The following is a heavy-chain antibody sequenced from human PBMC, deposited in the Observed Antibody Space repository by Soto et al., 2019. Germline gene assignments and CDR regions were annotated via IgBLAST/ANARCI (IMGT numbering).Heavy chain of an antibody. CDR1: GASIRSTGYY. Sequence: SETLSLTYTVSGASIRSTGYYWSCIRQAPGKGLEWIGYVYYTGSTYYNPSLMSRLTISVDTSKNQFSLKLTSVTAAETAVYYCVRTAREGAVAPHWFDRWGQGTQVTVSS. J-gene: IGHJ5*02. V-gene: IGHV4-30-4*01. D-gene: IGHD2-21*02. CDR2: VYYTGST. CDR3: VRTAREGAVAPHWFDR.